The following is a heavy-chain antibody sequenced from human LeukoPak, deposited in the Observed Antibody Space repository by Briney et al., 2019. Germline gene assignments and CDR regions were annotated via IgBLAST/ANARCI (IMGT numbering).Heavy chain of an antibody. D-gene: IGHD6-19*01. CDR1: GFTFSSYA. CDR2: ISGSGGST. Sequence: GSLRLSCAASGFTFSSYAMSWVRRAPGKGREWVSAISGSGGSTYYADSVKGRFTISRDNSKNTLYLQMNSLRAEDTAVYYCAKVLAVAGMDYWGQGTLVTVSS. CDR3: AKVLAVAGMDY. V-gene: IGHV3-23*01. J-gene: IGHJ4*02.